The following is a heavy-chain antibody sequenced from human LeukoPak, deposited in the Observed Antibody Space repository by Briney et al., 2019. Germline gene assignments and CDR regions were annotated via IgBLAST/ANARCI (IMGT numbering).Heavy chain of an antibody. Sequence: GSSVKVSCKASGGTFSSYAISWVRQAPGQGLEWMGGIIPIFGTANYAQKFQGRVTITADESTSTAYMELSSLRSEDTAVYYCAGAADLVYGSGSGEVNVEYWGQGTLVTVSS. CDR3: AGAADLVYGSGSGEVNVEY. J-gene: IGHJ4*02. CDR2: IIPIFGTA. D-gene: IGHD3-10*01. CDR1: GGTFSSYA. V-gene: IGHV1-69*01.